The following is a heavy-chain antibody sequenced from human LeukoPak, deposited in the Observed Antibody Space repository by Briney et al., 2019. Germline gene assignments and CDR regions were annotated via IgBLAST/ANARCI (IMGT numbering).Heavy chain of an antibody. CDR2: INHSGST. CDR1: GVSFSGYY. J-gene: IGHJ4*02. Sequence: KPSETLSLTCAVYGVSFSGYYWSWIRQPPGKGLEWIGEINHSGSTNYNPSLKSRVTISVDTSKNQFSLKLSSLTAADTAVYYCARGRPRRGYSYGYNPHTFDYWGQGTLVTVSS. D-gene: IGHD5-18*01. CDR3: ARGRPRRGYSYGYNPHTFDY. V-gene: IGHV4-34*01.